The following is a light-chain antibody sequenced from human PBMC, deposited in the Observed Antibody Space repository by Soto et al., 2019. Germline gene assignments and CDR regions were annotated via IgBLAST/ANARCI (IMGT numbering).Light chain of an antibody. CDR2: DNE. CDR1: RSNIGDNY. J-gene: IGLJ1*01. V-gene: IGLV1-51*01. CDR3: GTWDTSLSAYV. Sequence: QSALTQPPSVSAAPGQKVTISCSGSRSNIGDNYVSWYQQLPGTAPKLLISDNERRPSGIPDRFSGSKSGTTATLAITGLQTGDEAEYYCGTWDTSLSAYVFAAGTKVTVL.